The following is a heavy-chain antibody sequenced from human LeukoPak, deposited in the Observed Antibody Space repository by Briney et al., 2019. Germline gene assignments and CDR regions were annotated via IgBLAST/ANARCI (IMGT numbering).Heavy chain of an antibody. CDR2: VYTGDSDT. V-gene: IGHV5-51*01. J-gene: IGHJ4*01. CDR1: GYSFTRYW. D-gene: IGHD3-22*01. CDR3: ARGLHYDSSGYFAAF. Sequence: GESLKISCKASGYSFTRYWIGWVRQKPGKGLEWVEIVYTGDSDTIYSPSFQGQATISADRSITTAYLELYRLKASDTATYFCARGLHYDSSGYFAAFWGRGTLVTVSS.